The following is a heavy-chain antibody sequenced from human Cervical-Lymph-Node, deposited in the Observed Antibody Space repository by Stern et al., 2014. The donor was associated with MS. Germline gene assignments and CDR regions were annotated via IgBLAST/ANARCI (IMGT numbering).Heavy chain of an antibody. D-gene: IGHD6-19*01. CDR3: VRRIAKAGIPFDY. CDR2: INSSGGTT. CDR1: GYTFTSYY. V-gene: IGHV1-46*01. J-gene: IGHJ4*02. Sequence: VQLLESGTEVKKPGASVNVSCEASGYTFTSYYMHWIRQAPGQGLEWMGVINSSGGTTNYAQKFRGRVTLTRDTSTRTVYLELSNLTSEDTAVYYCVRRIAKAGIPFDYWGQGTLVTVSS.